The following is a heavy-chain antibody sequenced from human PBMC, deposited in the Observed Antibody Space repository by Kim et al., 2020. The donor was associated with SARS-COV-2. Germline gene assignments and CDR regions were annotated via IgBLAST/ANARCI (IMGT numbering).Heavy chain of an antibody. CDR1: GGTFSSYA. CDR3: ASKAGRYYGSGSPKYYYYGMDV. J-gene: IGHJ6*02. Sequence: SVKVSCKASGGTFSSYAISWVRQAPGQGLEWMGGIIPIFGTANYAQKFQGRVTITADESTSTAYMELSSLRSEDTAVYYCASKAGRYYGSGSPKYYYYGMDVWGQGTTVTVSS. CDR2: IIPIFGTA. D-gene: IGHD3-10*01. V-gene: IGHV1-69*13.